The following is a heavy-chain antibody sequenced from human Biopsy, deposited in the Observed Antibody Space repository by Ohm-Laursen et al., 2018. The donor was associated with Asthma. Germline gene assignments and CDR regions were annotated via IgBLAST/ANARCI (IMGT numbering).Heavy chain of an antibody. CDR2: LDHEEGGT. Sequence: GASVKVSCKVSGYSLTDLSMHWVRQAPGQGLEGMGGLDHEEGGTVNDRRFQGRVTMTEDTSTDTAYMELSSLSSDDTAVYYCASDFPKDYVRYNFQFWGQGALVTVSS. CDR3: ASDFPKDYVRYNFQF. D-gene: IGHD4-17*01. J-gene: IGHJ4*02. CDR1: GYSLTDLS. V-gene: IGHV1-24*01.